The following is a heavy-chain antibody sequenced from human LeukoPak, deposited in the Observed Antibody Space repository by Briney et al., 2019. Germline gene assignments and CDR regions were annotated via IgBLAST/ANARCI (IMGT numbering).Heavy chain of an antibody. Sequence: SGGSLRLSCAASGFTFGSYGMHWVRRAPGRGLEWVAFIRYDGSDKYYADSVKGRFTISRDDSKNTLYLQMNSLRAQDTAVFYCARDSESYGSSGSTFDYWGQGTLVTVSS. J-gene: IGHJ4*02. D-gene: IGHD3-22*01. V-gene: IGHV3-30*02. CDR3: ARDSESYGSSGSTFDY. CDR2: IRYDGSDK. CDR1: GFTFGSYG.